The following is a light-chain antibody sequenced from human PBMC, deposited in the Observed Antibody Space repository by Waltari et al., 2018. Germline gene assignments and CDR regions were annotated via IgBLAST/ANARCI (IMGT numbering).Light chain of an antibody. V-gene: IGLV1-44*01. CDR2: SND. CDR1: SSNIGSHT. Sequence: QSVLTQPPSASGTPGQRVTISCSGTSSNIGSHTVNWYQQLPGTAPKLLIYSNDERPPGVPDRFSGSKSGTSASLAISGLQSEDEADYYCATWDDSLNGLSLSGLVVFGGGTKLTVL. J-gene: IGLJ2*01. CDR3: ATWDDSLNGLSLSGLVV.